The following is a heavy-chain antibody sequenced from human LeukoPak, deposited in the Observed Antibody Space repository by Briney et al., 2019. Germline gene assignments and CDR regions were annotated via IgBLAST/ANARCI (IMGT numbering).Heavy chain of an antibody. CDR3: ARGKAMVREAADY. J-gene: IGHJ4*02. Sequence: SETLSLTCAVYGGSFSGYYWRWIRQPPGKGLEWIGEINHSGSTNYNPSLKSRVTISVDTSKNQFSLKLSSVTAADTAVYYCARGKAMVREAADYWGQGTLVTVSS. CDR2: INHSGST. CDR1: GGSFSGYY. V-gene: IGHV4-34*01. D-gene: IGHD3-10*01.